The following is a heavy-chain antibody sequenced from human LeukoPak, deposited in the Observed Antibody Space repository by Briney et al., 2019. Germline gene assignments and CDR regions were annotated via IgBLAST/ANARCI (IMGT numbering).Heavy chain of an antibody. CDR2: IYYSGST. CDR1: GGSISSSSYY. CDR3: ARDRGGSQPFDY. Sequence: SETLSLTCTVSGGSISSSSYYWGWIRQPPGKGLEWIGSIYYSGSTYYNPSLKSRVTISVDTSKNQFSLKLSSVTAADTAVYYCARDRGGSQPFDYWGQGTLVTVSS. J-gene: IGHJ4*02. D-gene: IGHD6-13*01. V-gene: IGHV4-39*07.